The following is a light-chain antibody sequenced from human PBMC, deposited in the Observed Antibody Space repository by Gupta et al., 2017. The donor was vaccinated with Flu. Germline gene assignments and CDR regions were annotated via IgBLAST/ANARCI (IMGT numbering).Light chain of an antibody. CDR3: GTWDYSLNGGV. J-gene: IGLJ3*02. CDR1: NSNVGNSF. Sequence: QSVLTQPPSLSAAPGQKVTISCSGSNSNVGNSFVSWYQHRPGAAPILLIYETFKRPSGIPDRFSGSKSGTSATLDIIGLQTGDEATYYCGTWDYSLNGGVFGGGTKVTVL. V-gene: IGLV1-51*02. CDR2: ETF.